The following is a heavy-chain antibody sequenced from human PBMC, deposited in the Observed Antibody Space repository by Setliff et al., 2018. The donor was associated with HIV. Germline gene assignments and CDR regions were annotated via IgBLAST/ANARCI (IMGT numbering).Heavy chain of an antibody. CDR3: ARDSAAWVTELGILGY. J-gene: IGHJ4*02. CDR1: GFTFRHYA. V-gene: IGHV3-30*03. CDR2: VSYDAERK. Sequence: GGSLRLSCEASGFTFRHYAMHWVRQAPGKGLEWVAVVSYDAERKYYADSVKGRFTISRDDPRNTVYLQMTGLRLDDTAVYYCARDSAAWVTELGILGYWGQGTLVTVSS. D-gene: IGHD3-3*01.